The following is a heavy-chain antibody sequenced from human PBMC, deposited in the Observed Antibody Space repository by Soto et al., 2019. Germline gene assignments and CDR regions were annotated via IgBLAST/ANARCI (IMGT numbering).Heavy chain of an antibody. CDR1: WDRVSSNSAV. V-gene: IGHV6-1*01. CDR2: TYYGSKWYN. D-gene: IGHD4-17*01. CDR3: SRDAETVFDY. Sequence: QVQLQQSGPGLVKPSQTLSLTCAISWDRVSSNSAVWTWIRQSPSSGLEWLGRTYYGSKWYNDYAVSVKSRITINPDTSKNQLSLQLNSVTPEDKAAYYCSRDAETVFDYWGQGTLVTVSS. J-gene: IGHJ4*02.